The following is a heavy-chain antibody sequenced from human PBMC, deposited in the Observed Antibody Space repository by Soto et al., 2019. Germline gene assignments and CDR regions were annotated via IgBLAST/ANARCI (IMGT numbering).Heavy chain of an antibody. Sequence: GESLKISCTGFGYTFTTFWISWVRQMPGKGLEWMGRIDPRDSQTNYSPSFQGHVTISVDKSISTAYLQWDSLRASDTAMYYCARLFCSTDTCDSWFDPWGQGTLVTVSS. CDR2: IDPRDSQT. J-gene: IGHJ5*02. D-gene: IGHD1-26*01. V-gene: IGHV5-10-1*01. CDR1: GYTFTTFW. CDR3: ARLFCSTDTCDSWFDP.